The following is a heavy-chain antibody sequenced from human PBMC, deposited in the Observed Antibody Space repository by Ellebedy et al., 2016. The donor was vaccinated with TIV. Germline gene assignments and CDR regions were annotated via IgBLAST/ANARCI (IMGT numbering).Heavy chain of an antibody. V-gene: IGHV3-74*01. Sequence: GESLKISCAASGFTFSNYWIHWVRQAPGKGMVWVSRIHSDGSSVIYADSVKGRFTISRDNSKDTLYLQMNSLRAEDTSVYYCARDLDRNYPGAYFDYWGHGTLVTVSA. D-gene: IGHD4-11*01. CDR1: GFTFSNYW. J-gene: IGHJ4*01. CDR3: ARDLDRNYPGAYFDY. CDR2: IHSDGSSV.